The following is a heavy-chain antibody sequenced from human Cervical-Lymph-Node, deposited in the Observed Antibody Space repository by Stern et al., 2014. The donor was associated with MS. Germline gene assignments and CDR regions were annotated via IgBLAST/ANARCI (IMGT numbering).Heavy chain of an antibody. CDR2: IWHDGSNK. Sequence: QVQLVESGGGVVQPGRSLRLSCVASGFSFSEYGMHWVRQAPGKGLEWVAVIWHDGSNKYYVDSVKGRFFISRDKSKDTLYLQMNSLRAEDTAVYYCARDKWRRSGYNFGGASLDWCFDLWGRGTLVTVSS. V-gene: IGHV3-33*01. D-gene: IGHD3-3*01. CDR1: GFSFSEYG. J-gene: IGHJ2*01. CDR3: ARDKWRRSGYNFGGASLDWCFDL.